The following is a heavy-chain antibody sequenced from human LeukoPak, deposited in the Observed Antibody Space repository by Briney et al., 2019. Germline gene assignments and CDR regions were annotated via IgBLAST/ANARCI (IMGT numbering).Heavy chain of an antibody. J-gene: IGHJ5*02. CDR3: ARSYSASYDSPAGWFDP. CDR2: IFYTGSI. Sequence: SETLSLTCTVSGGSTSNYYWSWIRQPPGKGLEWIGYIFYTGSINYNPSLRGRVTISVDTSKSQFSLRLSSVTAADTAVYYCARSYSASYDSPAGWFDPWGQGTLVTVSS. D-gene: IGHD3-22*01. CDR1: GGSTSNYY. V-gene: IGHV4-59*08.